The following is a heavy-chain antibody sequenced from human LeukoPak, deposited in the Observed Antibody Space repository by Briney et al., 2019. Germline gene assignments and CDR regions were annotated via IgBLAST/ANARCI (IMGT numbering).Heavy chain of an antibody. CDR2: IYSGGNT. V-gene: IGHV3-66*01. CDR1: GFTVSINY. CDR3: ARGRKTYDAFDI. Sequence: GGSLRLSCAASGFTVSINYISGVRQSPRKGLEWVSVIYSGGNTYYANSFKGGFTISRDNSKHTLYLHMNSVRDEDTDVYSCARGRKTYDAFDIWGQGTMVTVYS. J-gene: IGHJ3*02.